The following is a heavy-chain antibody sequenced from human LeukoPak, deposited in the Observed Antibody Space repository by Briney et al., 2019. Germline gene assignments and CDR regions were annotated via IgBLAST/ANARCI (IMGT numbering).Heavy chain of an antibody. V-gene: IGHV4-4*02. CDR3: AVGGVYLRGGAEAFDI. CDR1: GGSISSSNW. Sequence: PSETLSLTCAVSGGSISSSNWWSWVCQPPGKGLEWIGVIYHSGSTNYNPSLRSRVTISVDKSKNQFSLKLSSVTAADTAVYYCAVGGVYLRGGAEAFDIWGQGTMVTVSS. CDR2: IYHSGST. D-gene: IGHD3-10*01. J-gene: IGHJ3*02.